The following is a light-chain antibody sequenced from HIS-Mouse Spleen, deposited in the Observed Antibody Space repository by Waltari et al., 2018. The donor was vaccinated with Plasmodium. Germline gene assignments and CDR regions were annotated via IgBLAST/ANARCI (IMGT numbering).Light chain of an antibody. V-gene: IGKV3-15*01. CDR1: QSVSSN. CDR3: QQYNNWSFT. CDR2: GAS. J-gene: IGKJ3*01. Sequence: EIVMTQSPATLSVSPGEMATLSFRASQSVSSNLAWYQPKPGQAPRRPIYGASTRATGIPARFSGSGSGTEFTLTISSLQSEDFAVYYCQQYNNWSFTFGPGTKVDIK.